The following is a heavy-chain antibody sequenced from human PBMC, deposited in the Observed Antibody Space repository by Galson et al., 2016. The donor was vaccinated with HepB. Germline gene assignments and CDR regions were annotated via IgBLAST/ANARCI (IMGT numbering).Heavy chain of an antibody. V-gene: IGHV1-2*06. D-gene: IGHD5-24*01. Sequence: SVKVSCKASGYTFTVYYIQWVRQAPGQGLEWMGRINPNSGGTNYPQRFQGRVNMTRDTSINTVYMELTSLRSDDTAVYYCTREARRDCYNLDYGGPGTLVTVSS. CDR1: GYTFTVYY. CDR3: TREARRDCYNLDY. J-gene: IGHJ4*02. CDR2: INPNSGGT.